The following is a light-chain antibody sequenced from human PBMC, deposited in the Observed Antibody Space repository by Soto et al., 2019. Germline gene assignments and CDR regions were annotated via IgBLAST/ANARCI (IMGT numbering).Light chain of an antibody. CDR1: SSNIGNNY. V-gene: IGLV1-51*01. CDR2: DNN. Sequence: QSVLTQPPSVSAAPGQMVTISCSGTSSNIGNNYVSWYQQFPGTAPKLLIYDNNKRPSGIPDRFSGSKSGASATLGITGLQTGDEADYYCGTWDSSLSAHVIFGGGTKVTVL. J-gene: IGLJ2*01. CDR3: GTWDSSLSAHVI.